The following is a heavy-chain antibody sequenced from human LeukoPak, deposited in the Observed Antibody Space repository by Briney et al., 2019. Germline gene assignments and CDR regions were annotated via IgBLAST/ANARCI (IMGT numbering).Heavy chain of an antibody. CDR1: GFNFSDYA. J-gene: IGHJ4*02. CDR3: AKDMRPYSGDRSFLFDQ. Sequence: GGSLRLSCVASGFNFSDYAMAWVRQAPGKGLEWMALISYDGSDKYFADSVKGRFSISRDNSQNTLYLQMNRLRAEDTAIYYCAKDMRPYSGDRSFLFDQWGQGTLVIVSS. V-gene: IGHV3-30*18. CDR2: ISYDGSDK. D-gene: IGHD1-26*01.